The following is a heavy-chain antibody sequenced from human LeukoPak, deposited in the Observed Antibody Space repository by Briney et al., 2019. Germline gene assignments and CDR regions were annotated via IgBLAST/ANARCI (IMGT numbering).Heavy chain of an antibody. CDR3: ARDSTRRIAAAGTPDY. D-gene: IGHD6-13*01. CDR2: LSYDGGNK. J-gene: IGHJ4*02. V-gene: IGHV3-30-3*01. Sequence: GGSLRLSCAASGFTFSSYAMHWVRQAPGEELEWVAVLSYDGGNKYYADSVKGRFTISRDNSKNTLYLQMNSLRAEDTAVYYCARDSTRRIAAAGTPDYWGQGTLVTVSS. CDR1: GFTFSSYA.